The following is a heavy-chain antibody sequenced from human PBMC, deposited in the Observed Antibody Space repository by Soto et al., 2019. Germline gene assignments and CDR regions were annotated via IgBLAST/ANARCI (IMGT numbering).Heavy chain of an antibody. V-gene: IGHV1-2*02. J-gene: IGHJ4*02. CDR2: INPNSGGT. Sequence: GSVKVSCKASGYTFTGYYMPWVRQAPGQGLEWMGWINPNSGGTNYAKKIQGRVTMTRDTSISTAYMELSRLGSDDTAVYYGARGIRGRYXXXPSYYFDYXGXGTLVTVSS. CDR3: ARGIRGRYXXXPSYYFDY. CDR1: GYTFTGYY. D-gene: IGHD1-1*01.